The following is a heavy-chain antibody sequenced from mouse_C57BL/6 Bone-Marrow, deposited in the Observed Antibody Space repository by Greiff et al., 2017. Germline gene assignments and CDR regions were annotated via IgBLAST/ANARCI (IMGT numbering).Heavy chain of an antibody. V-gene: IGHV1-81*01. D-gene: IGHD2-4*01. CDR2: IYPRSGNT. CDR3: ARLYYEYGGFAY. Sequence: VQLQQSGAELARPGASVKLSCKASGYTFTSYGISWVKQRTGQGLEWIGEIYPRSGNTYYNEKFKGKATLTADKSSSTAYMELRSLTSEDSAVYFCARLYYEYGGFAYWGQGTLVTVSA. CDR1: GYTFTSYG. J-gene: IGHJ3*01.